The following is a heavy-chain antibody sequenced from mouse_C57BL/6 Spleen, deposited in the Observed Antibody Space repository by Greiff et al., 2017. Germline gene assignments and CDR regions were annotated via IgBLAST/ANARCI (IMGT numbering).Heavy chain of an antibody. CDR2: IRLKSDNYAT. J-gene: IGHJ2*01. V-gene: IGHV6-3*01. Sequence: EVKVEESGGGLVQPGGSMKLSCVASGFTFSNYWMNWVRQSPEKGLEWVAQIRLKSDNYATHYAESVKGRFTISRDDSKSSVYLQMNNLRAEDTGIYYCTAAVVAPCYFDYWGQGTTLTVSS. CDR1: GFTFSNYW. CDR3: TAAVVAPCYFDY. D-gene: IGHD1-1*01.